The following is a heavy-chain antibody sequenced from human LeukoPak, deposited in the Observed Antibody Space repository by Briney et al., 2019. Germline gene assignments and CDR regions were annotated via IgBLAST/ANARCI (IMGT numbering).Heavy chain of an antibody. CDR1: EFTFSTYV. Sequence: GGALRLSCTASEFTFSTYVMTWVRQAPGPGLEWVWTSGSGGRTVYADAAKGRFTIYRDNSKNTLYLQMNSLRAEDTAVYYCAKHQPGNFDYWGQGTLVTVSS. V-gene: IGHV3-23*01. J-gene: IGHJ4*02. CDR3: AKHQPGNFDY. CDR2: SGSGGRT. D-gene: IGHD1-14*01.